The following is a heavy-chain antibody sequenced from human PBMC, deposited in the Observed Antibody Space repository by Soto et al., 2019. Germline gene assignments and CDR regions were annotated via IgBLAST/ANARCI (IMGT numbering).Heavy chain of an antibody. V-gene: IGHV3-72*01. CDR2: SRNKANSYTT. CDR1: GFTFSDHY. D-gene: IGHD4-4*01. Sequence: EVQLVESGGGLVQPGGSLRLSCAASGFTFSDHYMDWVRQAPGKGLEWVGRSRNKANSYTTEYAASVKGRFTVSRDDSKNSLYLQMNGPKTEDTAVYYCARASYSPPAFDIWGPGAVVTVSS. J-gene: IGHJ3*02. CDR3: ARASYSPPAFDI.